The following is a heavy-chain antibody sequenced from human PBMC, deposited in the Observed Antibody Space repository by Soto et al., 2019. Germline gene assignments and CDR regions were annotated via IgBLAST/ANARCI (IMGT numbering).Heavy chain of an antibody. CDR1: GGTFSSYS. J-gene: IGHJ4*02. CDR2: IIPIFGSS. Sequence: QVHLVQSGAEVRKPGSSVKVSCEASGGTFSSYSINWVRQAPGQGLEWMGGIIPIFGSSNYAQKFQGRVTITADKSTNTVFMELTSLRSEDTALYFCATNPLRSREYFYFDHWGQGTLLTVSS. D-gene: IGHD3-10*01. CDR3: ATNPLRSREYFYFDH. V-gene: IGHV1-69*06.